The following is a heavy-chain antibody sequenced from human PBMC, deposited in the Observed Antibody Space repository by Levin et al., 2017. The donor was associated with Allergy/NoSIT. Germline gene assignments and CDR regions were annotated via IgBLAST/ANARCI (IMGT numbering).Heavy chain of an antibody. Sequence: GESLKISCAASGFTFSSYAMSWVRQAPGKGLEWVSAISGSGGSTYYADSVKGRFTISRDNSKNTLYLQMNSLRAEDTAVYYCAKGEQLWLRYYDYGMDVWGQGTTVTVSS. J-gene: IGHJ6*02. CDR3: AKGEQLWLRYYDYGMDV. V-gene: IGHV3-23*01. D-gene: IGHD5-18*01. CDR2: ISGSGGST. CDR1: GFTFSSYA.